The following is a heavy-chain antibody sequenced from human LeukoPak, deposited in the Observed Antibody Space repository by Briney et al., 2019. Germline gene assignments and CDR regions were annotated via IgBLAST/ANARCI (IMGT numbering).Heavy chain of an antibody. CDR2: IKEDGSEK. Sequence: GGSLRLSCAASGFIFSSYWMAWVRQAPGKGLEWVANIKEDGSEKNYVDSVKGRFTISRDNAKNSLYLQMNSLRAEDTAVYYCAELGITMIGGVWGKGTTVTISS. CDR1: GFIFSSYW. CDR3: AELGITMIGGV. V-gene: IGHV3-7*01. J-gene: IGHJ6*04. D-gene: IGHD3-10*02.